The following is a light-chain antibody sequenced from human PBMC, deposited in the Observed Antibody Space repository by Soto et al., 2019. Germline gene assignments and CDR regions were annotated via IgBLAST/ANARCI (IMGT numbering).Light chain of an antibody. CDR3: QQYGSSPPAYT. Sequence: EIVLTQSPGTLSLPPGERATLSCRASQSVSSSYLAWYQQKPGQAPRLLIYGASSRATGIPDSFSGSGSGTDFTLTISRLEPEDFAVYYCQQYGSSPPAYTFGQGTKLEIK. CDR1: QSVSSSY. V-gene: IGKV3-20*01. CDR2: GAS. J-gene: IGKJ2*01.